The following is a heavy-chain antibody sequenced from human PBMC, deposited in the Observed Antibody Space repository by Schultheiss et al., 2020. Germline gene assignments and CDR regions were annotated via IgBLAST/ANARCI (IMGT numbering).Heavy chain of an antibody. CDR3: ATESSGYYDY. CDR1: GFTFSDYY. J-gene: IGHJ4*02. Sequence: GESLKISCAASGFTFSDYYMSWIRQAPGKGLEWVAVISYDGGNKDYADSVMGRFTISRDNSKNTLYLQMNSLRAEDTAVYYCATESSGYYDYWGQGILVTVSS. D-gene: IGHD3-22*01. V-gene: IGHV3-30-3*01. CDR2: ISYDGGNK.